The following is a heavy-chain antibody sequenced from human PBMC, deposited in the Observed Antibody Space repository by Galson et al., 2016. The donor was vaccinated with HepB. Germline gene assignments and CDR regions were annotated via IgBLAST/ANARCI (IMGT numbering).Heavy chain of an antibody. CDR1: GVTFSDYL. V-gene: IGHV3-7*01. CDR2: IKEDGSDS. CDR3: ARKDGDI. J-gene: IGHJ6*04. Sequence: SLRLSCAVSGVTFSDYLMTWFRQVPGKGLEWVANIKEDGSDSNYRDSVKGRFTISRDNAKASLYLQMNGPKSEVTGLYNCARKDGDIWGKGTTVTVSS. D-gene: IGHD2-15*01.